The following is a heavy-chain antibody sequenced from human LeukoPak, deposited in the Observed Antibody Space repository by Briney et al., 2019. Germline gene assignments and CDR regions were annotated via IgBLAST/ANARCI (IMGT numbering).Heavy chain of an antibody. J-gene: IGHJ4*02. Sequence: GGSLRLSWATSGFTFSSYAMSWVRQAAGKGLGWVSAISGSGGSTYYADSVQGRFTISRDKSKNTLYLQMTSLTAEDTAVYYCAKQVAGTSLFDYWGQGALVTVSS. D-gene: IGHD6-19*01. V-gene: IGHV3-23*01. CDR3: AKQVAGTSLFDY. CDR2: ISGSGGST. CDR1: GFTFSSYA.